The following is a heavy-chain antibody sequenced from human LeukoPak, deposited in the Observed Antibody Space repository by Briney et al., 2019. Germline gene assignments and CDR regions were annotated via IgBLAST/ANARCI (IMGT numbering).Heavy chain of an antibody. J-gene: IGHJ4*02. D-gene: IGHD1-26*01. V-gene: IGHV3-7*05. CDR3: ARDKVVGPTYFDS. CDR1: GFTFSTYW. Sequence: PGGSLRLSCAASGFTFSTYWMSWVRQAPGKGLEWVAHINQDGREKYYVDSVKGRFTISRDNAKNSLYLQLDSLRAEDTAVYYCARDKVVGPTYFDSWGQGTLVTASS. CDR2: INQDGREK.